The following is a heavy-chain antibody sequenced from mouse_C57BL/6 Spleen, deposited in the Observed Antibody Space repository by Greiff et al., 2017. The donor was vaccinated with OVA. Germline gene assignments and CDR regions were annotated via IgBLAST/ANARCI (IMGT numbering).Heavy chain of an antibody. J-gene: IGHJ1*03. CDR3: TLITTVPWYFDV. CDR2: IDPETGGT. CDR1: GYTFTDYE. Sequence: VQLQQSGAELVRPGASVTLSCKASGYTFTDYEMHWVKQTPVHGLEWIGAIDPETGGTAYNQKFKGKAILTADKSSSTAYMELRSLTSEDSAVYYCTLITTVPWYFDVWGTGTTVTVSS. D-gene: IGHD1-1*01. V-gene: IGHV1-15*01.